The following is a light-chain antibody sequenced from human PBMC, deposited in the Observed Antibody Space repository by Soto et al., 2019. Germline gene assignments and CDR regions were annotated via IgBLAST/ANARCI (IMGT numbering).Light chain of an antibody. V-gene: IGLV2-8*01. J-gene: IGLJ1*01. CDR2: EVN. CDR1: SSDVGGYNY. CDR3: GAWDESLNGYV. Sequence: QSVLTRPPSASGSPGQSVAISCTGTSSDVGGYNYVSWYQQHPGKAPKLMIYEVNKRPSGVPDRFSGSKSGNTASLTVSGLQAEDEADYYCGAWDESLNGYVFGTGTKVTVL.